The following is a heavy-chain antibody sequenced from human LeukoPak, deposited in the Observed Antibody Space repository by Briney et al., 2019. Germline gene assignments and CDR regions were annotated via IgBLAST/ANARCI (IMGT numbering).Heavy chain of an antibody. CDR3: ARVCRDGYNSPFDY. D-gene: IGHD5-12*01. CDR1: GYTFTSYD. Sequence: ASVKVSCKASGYTFTSYDINWVRQATGQGLEWMGWMNPNSGNTGYAQKFQGRVTMTRNTSISTAYVELSSLRSDDTAVYYCARVCRDGYNSPFDYWGQGTLVTVSS. CDR2: MNPNSGNT. J-gene: IGHJ4*02. V-gene: IGHV1-8*01.